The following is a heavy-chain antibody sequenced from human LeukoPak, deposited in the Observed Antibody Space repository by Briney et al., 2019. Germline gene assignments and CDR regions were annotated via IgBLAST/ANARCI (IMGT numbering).Heavy chain of an antibody. J-gene: IGHJ4*02. CDR2: ISGGGVTT. D-gene: IGHD2-2*01. V-gene: IGHV3-23*01. CDR1: GFSFSSYA. Sequence: GGSLRLSCTASGFSFSSYAMTWVRQAPGKGLDWVSAISGGGVTTPYAESLQGRFTISRDNAKNSLFLQMNSLRAEDTAVYYCARLPAYCSSTSCYYDYWGQGTLVTVSS. CDR3: ARLPAYCSSTSCYYDY.